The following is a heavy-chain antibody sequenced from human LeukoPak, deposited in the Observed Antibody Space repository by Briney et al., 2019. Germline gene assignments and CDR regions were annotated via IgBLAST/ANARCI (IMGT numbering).Heavy chain of an antibody. V-gene: IGHV3-66*02. CDR1: GFSISSGY. CDR3: ARDPWQGSTTLH. Sequence: GGSLRLSCVASGFSISSGYMTWARQAPGKALEWVSLLYSDDSAYYPDSVKGRFTISRGNSKSTLHLQMDTLRTEDTAMYYCARDPWQGSTTLHWGQGIMVTVSS. CDR2: LYSDDSA. J-gene: IGHJ4*02. D-gene: IGHD1-26*01.